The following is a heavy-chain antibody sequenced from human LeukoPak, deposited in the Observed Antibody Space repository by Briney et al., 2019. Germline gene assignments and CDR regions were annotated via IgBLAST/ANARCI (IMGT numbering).Heavy chain of an antibody. CDR1: GGTFSSYA. Sequence: SVKVSCKASGGTFSSYAISWVRQAPGQGLEWMGGIIPIFGTANYAQKFQGRVTITADKSTSTAYMELSSLRSEDTAVYYCARGSSSCRDGYNVPKCRGSSPATYLHDYWGQGTLVTVSS. J-gene: IGHJ4*02. CDR2: IIPIFGTA. V-gene: IGHV1-69*06. D-gene: IGHD5-24*01. CDR3: ARGSSSCRDGYNVPKCRGSSPATYLHDY.